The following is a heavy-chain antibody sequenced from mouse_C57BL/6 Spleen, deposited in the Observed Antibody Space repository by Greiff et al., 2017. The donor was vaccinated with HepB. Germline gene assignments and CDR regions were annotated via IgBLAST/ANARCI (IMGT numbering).Heavy chain of an antibody. CDR2: IYPGSGST. CDR3: AIYYGSSHFDY. J-gene: IGHJ2*01. V-gene: IGHV1-55*01. Sequence: QVQLQQPGAELVKPGASVKMSCKATGYTFTSYWITWGKQRPGQGLRWIGAIYPGSGSTNYNVKFKSKATLTVDTSSSTAYMQLSSLTSEDSAVYYCAIYYGSSHFDYWGQGTTLTVSS. D-gene: IGHD1-1*01. CDR1: GYTFTSYW.